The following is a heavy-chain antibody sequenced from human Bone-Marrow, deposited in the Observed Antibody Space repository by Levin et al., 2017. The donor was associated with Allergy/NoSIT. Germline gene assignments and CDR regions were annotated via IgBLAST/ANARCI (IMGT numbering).Heavy chain of an antibody. Sequence: TLRLSCSVSGGSIRSGDDYWSWIRQPPGEGLEWIGYISNSGSTYYNPSLKSRLTISVDTSKNQISLKLRSVTAADTAVYYCARTGGTLLEWPAYDYWGQGALVTVSS. V-gene: IGHV4-30-4*01. CDR1: GGSIRSGDDY. CDR3: ARTGGTLLEWPAYDY. CDR2: ISNSGST. J-gene: IGHJ4*02. D-gene: IGHD3-3*01.